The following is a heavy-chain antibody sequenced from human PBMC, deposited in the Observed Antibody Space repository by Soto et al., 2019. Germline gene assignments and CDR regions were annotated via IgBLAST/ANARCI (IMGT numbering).Heavy chain of an antibody. CDR3: ARDLGSYDILTGYYKGDAFDI. V-gene: IGHV1-2*04. D-gene: IGHD3-9*01. Sequence: QVPLVQSGAEVKKPGASVQVSCKASGYTFTGYYMHWVRQAPGQGLEWMGWINPNSGGTNYAQKFQGWVTMTRDTSNSTAYMELSRLRSDDTAVYYCARDLGSYDILTGYYKGDAFDIWGQGTMVTVSS. CDR2: INPNSGGT. J-gene: IGHJ3*02. CDR1: GYTFTGYY.